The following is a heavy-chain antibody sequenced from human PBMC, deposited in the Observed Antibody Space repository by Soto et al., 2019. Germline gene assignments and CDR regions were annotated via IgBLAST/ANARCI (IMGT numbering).Heavy chain of an antibody. J-gene: IGHJ5*02. D-gene: IGHD5-18*01. V-gene: IGHV4-39*01. CDR3: ARHSVDTGGRGWFDP. CDR1: GDSISSSSYY. Sequence: QLQLQESGPGLVKPSETLSLTCTVSGDSISSSSYYWGWIRQSPGKGLEWIGSIYYSGSTHYNPALKSRVTISVDTSKSQFSLRLSSVTAADTAVYYCARHSVDTGGRGWFDPWGQGTRVTVSS. CDR2: IYYSGST.